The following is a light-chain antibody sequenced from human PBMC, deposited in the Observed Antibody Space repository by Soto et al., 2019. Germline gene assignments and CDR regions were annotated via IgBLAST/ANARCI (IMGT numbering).Light chain of an antibody. CDR1: QSVRSN. CDR3: QHYNNWPPWT. J-gene: IGKJ1*01. V-gene: IGKV3-15*01. Sequence: DIVMTQSPATLSVSPGDRVTLSCRASQSVRSNLAWYQQAPGQAPRLLIYGASTRATGMPARFSGSGSGTEFILTISSLQSEDFAVYYCQHYNNWPPWTFGQGTKVEIK. CDR2: GAS.